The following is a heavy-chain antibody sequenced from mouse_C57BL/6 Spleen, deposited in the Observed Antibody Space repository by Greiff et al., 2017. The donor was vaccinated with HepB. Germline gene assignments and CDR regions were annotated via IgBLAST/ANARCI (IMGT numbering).Heavy chain of an antibody. CDR1: GYTFTSYW. Sequence: QVQLKQPGAELVMPGASVKLSCKASGYTFTSYWMHWVKQRPGQGLEWIGEIDPSDSDTNYNQKFKGKSTLTVDKSSSTAYMQLSSLTSEDSAVYYCARRGLPDYFDYWGQGTTLTVSS. V-gene: IGHV1-69*01. CDR2: IDPSDSDT. D-gene: IGHD2-2*01. CDR3: ARRGLPDYFDY. J-gene: IGHJ2*01.